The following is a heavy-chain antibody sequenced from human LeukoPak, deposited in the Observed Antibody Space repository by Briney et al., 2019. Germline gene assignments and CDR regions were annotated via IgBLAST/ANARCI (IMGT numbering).Heavy chain of an antibody. CDR2: ISGSGGST. CDR1: GFTFSSYA. Sequence: GGSLRLSCAASGFTFSSYAMSWVRQAPGKGLEWVSTISGSGGSTYYADSVKGRFTISRDNSKNTLYLQMNSLRAEDTAVYYCAKGRSVICSSPSCQTIGGQEPRVPVSS. J-gene: IGHJ4*02. CDR3: AKGRSVICSSPSCQTI. V-gene: IGHV3-23*01. D-gene: IGHD2-2*01.